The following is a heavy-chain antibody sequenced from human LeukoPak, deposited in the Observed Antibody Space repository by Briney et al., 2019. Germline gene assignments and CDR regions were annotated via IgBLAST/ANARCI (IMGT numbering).Heavy chain of an antibody. CDR1: GFTVSSNY. CDR3: ARVVVAAAVTFDP. D-gene: IGHD6-13*01. CDR2: IYSGGST. Sequence: GGSLRLSCAASGFTVSSNYMSWVRQAPGKGLEWVSVIYSGGSTYYADFVKGRFTISRDNSKNTLYLQMNSLRAEDTAVYYCARVVVAAAVTFDPWGQGILVTVSS. J-gene: IGHJ5*02. V-gene: IGHV3-53*01.